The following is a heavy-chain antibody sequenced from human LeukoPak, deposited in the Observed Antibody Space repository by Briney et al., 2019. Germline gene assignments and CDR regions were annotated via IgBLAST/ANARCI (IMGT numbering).Heavy chain of an antibody. CDR1: GGTFSSYA. V-gene: IGHV1-69*05. CDR3: ARGPGHGDFWSVTYYMDV. D-gene: IGHD3-3*01. Sequence: SAKVSCKASGGTFSSYAISWVRQAPGQGLEWMGGIISLFGTANYAQKFQGRVTITTDESTSTAYMVLSSLRSEDTAVYSCARGPGHGDFWSVTYYMDVWGKGTTVTVSS. J-gene: IGHJ6*03. CDR2: IISLFGTA.